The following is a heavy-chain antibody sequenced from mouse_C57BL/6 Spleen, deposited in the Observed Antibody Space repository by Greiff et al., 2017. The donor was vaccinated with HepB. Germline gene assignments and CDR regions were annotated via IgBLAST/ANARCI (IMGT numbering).Heavy chain of an antibody. CDR1: GYTFPNYW. D-gene: IGHD2-3*01. V-gene: IGHV1-63*01. Sequence: VQLQQSGAGLVRPRSSLLLSCKASGYTFPNYWLGWAIHWPGHGLEWIGDIYPGGGYTNYNEKFKGKATLTADKSSSTAYMQFSSLTSEYSAIYYCGDMRNDDAYVIAYWAHGALVIVS. CDR2: IYPGGGYT. J-gene: IGHJ3*01. CDR3: GDMRNDDAYVIAY.